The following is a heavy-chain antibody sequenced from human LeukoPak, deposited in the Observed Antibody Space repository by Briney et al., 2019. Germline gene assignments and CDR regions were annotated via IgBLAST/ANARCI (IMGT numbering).Heavy chain of an antibody. CDR3: ARARLTMVRGVISHNWFDP. V-gene: IGHV1-2*02. J-gene: IGHJ5*02. CDR2: INPNSGGT. D-gene: IGHD3-10*01. Sequence: ASVKVSCKASGYTFTGYYMHWVRRAPGQGLEWMGWINPNSGGTNYAQEFQGRVTMTRDTSISTAYMELSRLRSDDTAVYYCARARLTMVRGVISHNWFDPWGQGTLVTVSS. CDR1: GYTFTGYY.